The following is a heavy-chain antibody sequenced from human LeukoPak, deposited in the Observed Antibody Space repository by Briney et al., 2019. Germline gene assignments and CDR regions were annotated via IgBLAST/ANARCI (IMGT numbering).Heavy chain of an antibody. CDR1: GFTFSSYA. Sequence: PGGSLSLSCAASGFTFSSYAMHWVRQAPGKGLEWVAVISYDGSNKYYAGSVKGRFTISRDNSKNTLYLQMNSLRAEDTAVYYCARVPVVAATEDYWGQGTLVTVSS. CDR2: ISYDGSNK. D-gene: IGHD2-15*01. J-gene: IGHJ4*02. V-gene: IGHV3-30-3*01. CDR3: ARVPVVAATEDY.